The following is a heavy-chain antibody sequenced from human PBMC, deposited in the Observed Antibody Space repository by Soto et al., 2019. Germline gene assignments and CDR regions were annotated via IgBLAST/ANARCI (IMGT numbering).Heavy chain of an antibody. Sequence: LSLTCDVYGGSFSSYYWNWIRQPPGKGLEWLGEINRSGSTNYNPSLEGRATISLDTSKTQFSLKLTSMTAADTAVYYCARGEGRLVGTWFDPWGQGTLVTVYS. CDR3: ARGEGRLVGTWFDP. J-gene: IGHJ5*02. V-gene: IGHV4-34*01. CDR2: INRSGST. CDR1: GGSFSSYY. D-gene: IGHD5-12*01.